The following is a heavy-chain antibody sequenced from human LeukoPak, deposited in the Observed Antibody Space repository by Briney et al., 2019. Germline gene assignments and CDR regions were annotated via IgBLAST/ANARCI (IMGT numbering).Heavy chain of an antibody. CDR3: AREYYGGYVDY. CDR1: GFTFSTYS. V-gene: IGHV3-64*01. Sequence: GGSLRLSCAASGFTFSTYSMHWVRQAPGKGLESVSAISSNRDITYYANSVKGRFTISRDNSKNTLYLQMGSLRAEDMAVYYCAREYYGGYVDYWGQGTPVTVSS. CDR2: ISSNRDIT. D-gene: IGHD3-10*01. J-gene: IGHJ4*02.